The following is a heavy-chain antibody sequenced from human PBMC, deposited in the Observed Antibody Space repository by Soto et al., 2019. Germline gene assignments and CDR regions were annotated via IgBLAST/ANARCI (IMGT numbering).Heavy chain of an antibody. CDR3: AKSLFLRVVIDRATDY. V-gene: IGHV3-30*18. J-gene: IGHJ4*02. CDR1: GSTFSSYG. D-gene: IGHD3-3*01. Sequence: GGSLRLSCAASGSTFSSYGMHWVRQAPGKGLEWVAVISYDGSNKYYADSVKGRFTISRDNSKNTLYLQMNSLRAEDTAVYYCAKSLFLRVVIDRATDYWGQGTLVTVSS. CDR2: ISYDGSNK.